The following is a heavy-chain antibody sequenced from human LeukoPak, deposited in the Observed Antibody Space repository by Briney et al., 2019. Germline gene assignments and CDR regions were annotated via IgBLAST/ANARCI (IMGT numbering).Heavy chain of an antibody. J-gene: IGHJ4*02. CDR2: INPNSGGT. Sequence: ALVKVSCKASGYTFTGYYMHWVRQAPGQGLEWMGWINPNSGGTNYAQKFQGRVTMTRDTSISTVYMELSRLRSDDTAVYYCARDLYGKFQLLRGSDYWGQGTLVTVSS. D-gene: IGHD1-26*01. CDR1: GYTFTGYY. CDR3: ARDLYGKFQLLRGSDY. V-gene: IGHV1-2*02.